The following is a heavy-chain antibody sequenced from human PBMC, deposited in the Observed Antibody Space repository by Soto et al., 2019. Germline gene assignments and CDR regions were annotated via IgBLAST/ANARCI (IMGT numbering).Heavy chain of an antibody. J-gene: IGHJ6*02. Sequence: ASVKVSCKVSGYTLTELSIHWVRQAPGKGLEWMGGFDPEDGETIYAQNFQGRVTMTDDTSTDTAYMELSSLRSEDTAVYYCATRATVGIYYYFGLDVWGQGTTVTVSS. CDR1: GYTLTELS. D-gene: IGHD4-17*01. V-gene: IGHV1-24*01. CDR3: ATRATVGIYYYFGLDV. CDR2: FDPEDGET.